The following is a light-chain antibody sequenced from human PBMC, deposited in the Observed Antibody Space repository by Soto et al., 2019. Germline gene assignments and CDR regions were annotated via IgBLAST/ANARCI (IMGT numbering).Light chain of an antibody. V-gene: IGKV3-15*01. J-gene: IGKJ3*01. Sequence: EIVMTQSPATLSVSPGESATLSCRASQSVSSNLAWYQQKPGQAPRLLIYGASTRATGIPARFSGSGSGTEFTLTISSLQSEYFAVYCCQQYNNWPPFTFGPGTKVDIK. CDR1: QSVSSN. CDR2: GAS. CDR3: QQYNNWPPFT.